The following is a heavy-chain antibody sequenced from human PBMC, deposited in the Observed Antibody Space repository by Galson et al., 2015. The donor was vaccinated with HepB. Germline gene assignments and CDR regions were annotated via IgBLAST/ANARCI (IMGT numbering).Heavy chain of an antibody. CDR2: INPSGGGT. D-gene: IGHD4-17*01. CDR3: ARAHPTYGDYVNWFDP. Sequence: SVKVSCKASGYTFTSYYMHWVRQAPGQGLEWMGIINPSGGGTSYAQKFQGRVTMTRDTSTSTVYMELSSLRSEDTAVYYCARAHPTYGDYVNWFDPWGQGTLVTVSS. CDR1: GYTFTSYY. V-gene: IGHV1-46*01. J-gene: IGHJ5*02.